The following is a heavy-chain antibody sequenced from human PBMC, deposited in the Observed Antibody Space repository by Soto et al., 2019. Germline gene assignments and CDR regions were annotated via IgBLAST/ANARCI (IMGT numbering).Heavy chain of an antibody. CDR2: IYTSGST. Sequence: PSETLSLTCTVSGGSISSYYWSWIRQPAGKGLEWIGRIYTSGSTNYNPSLKSRVTMSVDMSKNQFSLKLSSVTAADTAVYYCARDRYCSSTSCRNWFDPWGQGTLVTVSS. V-gene: IGHV4-4*07. CDR3: ARDRYCSSTSCRNWFDP. D-gene: IGHD2-2*01. CDR1: GGSISSYY. J-gene: IGHJ5*02.